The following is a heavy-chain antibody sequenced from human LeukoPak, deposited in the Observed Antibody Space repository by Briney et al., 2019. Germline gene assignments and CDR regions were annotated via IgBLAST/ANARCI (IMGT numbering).Heavy chain of an antibody. J-gene: IGHJ4*02. D-gene: IGHD6-19*01. CDR3: AAHPYDCGWGGGGWQFEF. CDR2: IYYSGST. V-gene: IGHV4-39*02. Sequence: PSETLSLTCTVSGASISSSTYYWGWIRQPPGKGLEWIGSIYYSGSTYYNPSLKSRVTISVDTSKNHFSLKLSSVTAADTAVYYCAAHPYDCGWGGGGWQFEFWLRGTLARVSS. CDR1: GASISSSTYY.